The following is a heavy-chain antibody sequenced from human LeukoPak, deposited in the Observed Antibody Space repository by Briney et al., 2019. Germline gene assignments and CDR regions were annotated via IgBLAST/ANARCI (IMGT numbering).Heavy chain of an antibody. Sequence: GGSLQISCKGSGYSFTSYWIGWVRRLPGKGLVWMGIIYPGDSDTRYSPSFQGQVTISADKSISTAYLQWSSLKASDTAMYYCARNPSYGSGLEDAFDIWGQGTMVTVSS. J-gene: IGHJ3*02. CDR3: ARNPSYGSGLEDAFDI. D-gene: IGHD3-10*01. V-gene: IGHV5-51*01. CDR2: IYPGDSDT. CDR1: GYSFTSYW.